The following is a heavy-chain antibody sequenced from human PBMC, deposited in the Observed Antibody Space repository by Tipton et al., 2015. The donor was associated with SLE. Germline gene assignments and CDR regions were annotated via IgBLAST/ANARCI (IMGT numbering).Heavy chain of an antibody. D-gene: IGHD6-13*01. CDR2: IYYSGST. Sequence: TLSLTCTVSGGSISSYYWSWIRQPPGKGLEWIGYIYYSGSTNYNPSLKSRVTISVDTSKNQFSLKLSSVTAADTAVYYCATGTEAAAGKVTRFDYWGQRTLVTVSS. CDR3: ATGTEAAAGKVTRFDY. V-gene: IGHV4-59*01. J-gene: IGHJ4*02. CDR1: GGSISSYY.